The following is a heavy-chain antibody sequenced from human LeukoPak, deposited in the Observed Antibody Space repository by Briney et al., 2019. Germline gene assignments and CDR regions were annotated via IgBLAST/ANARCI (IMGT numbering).Heavy chain of an antibody. J-gene: IGHJ4*02. CDR3: ARDYSGAMVRGVIIGGFDY. D-gene: IGHD3-10*01. CDR1: GFTFSSYA. V-gene: IGHV3-30*04. Sequence: GGSLRLSCAASGFTFSSYAMHWVRQAPGKGLEWVPVISYDGSNKYYADSVKGRFTISRDNSKNTLYLQMNSLRAEDTAVYYCARDYSGAMVRGVIIGGFDYWGQGTLVTVSS. CDR2: ISYDGSNK.